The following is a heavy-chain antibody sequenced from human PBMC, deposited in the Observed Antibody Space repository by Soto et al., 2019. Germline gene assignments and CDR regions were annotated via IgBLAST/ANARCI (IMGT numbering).Heavy chain of an antibody. CDR1: GDSVSSNSVA. CDR2: TYYRSKWYN. CDR3: ARGGGGGRAFDI. Sequence: SQTLSLTCAISGDSVSSNSVAWNWIRQSPSRGLEWLGRTYYRSKWYNDYTVSVKSRITINPDTSKKQFSLQLNSVTPEDMAVYYCARGGGGGRAFDIWGQGTMVTVSS. V-gene: IGHV6-1*01. D-gene: IGHD2-15*01. J-gene: IGHJ3*02.